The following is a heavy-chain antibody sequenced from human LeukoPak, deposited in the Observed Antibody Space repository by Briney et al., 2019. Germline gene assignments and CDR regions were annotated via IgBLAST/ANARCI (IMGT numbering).Heavy chain of an antibody. Sequence: HPGGSLRLSCAASGFTFSSYAMSWVRQAPGKGLEWVSAISGSGGSTYYADSVKGRFTISRDNSKNTLYLQMNSLRAEDTAVYYCARGSGYYHADLDYWGQGTLVTVSS. CDR3: ARGSGYYHADLDY. CDR2: ISGSGGST. CDR1: GFTFSSYA. D-gene: IGHD3-22*01. J-gene: IGHJ4*02. V-gene: IGHV3-23*01.